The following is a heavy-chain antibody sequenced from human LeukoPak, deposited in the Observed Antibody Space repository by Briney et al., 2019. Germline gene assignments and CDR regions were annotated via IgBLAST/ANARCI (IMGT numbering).Heavy chain of an antibody. CDR2: ISYDGSNK. CDR3: AKDLGSGYDYWPNYYYYGMDV. J-gene: IGHJ6*02. Sequence: QSGGSLRLSCAASGFTFSSYGMHWVRQAPGKGPEWVAVISYDGSNKYYADSVKGRFTISRDNSKNTLYLQMNSLRAEDTAVYYCAKDLGSGYDYWPNYYYYGMDVWGQGTTVTVSS. V-gene: IGHV3-30*18. D-gene: IGHD5-12*01. CDR1: GFTFSSYG.